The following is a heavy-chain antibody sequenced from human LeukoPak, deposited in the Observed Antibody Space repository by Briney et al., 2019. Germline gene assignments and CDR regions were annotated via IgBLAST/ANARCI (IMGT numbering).Heavy chain of an antibody. J-gene: IGHJ4*02. V-gene: IGHV1-69*01. CDR3: ARGPPNWGYDY. Sequence: SVKVSRKASGGAFSSYDISWVRQAPGQGLEWMGGITPIFGTAKYAQKFQGRVTITAVESMSTAYMELSSLRSDDTAVYYCARGPPNWGYDYWGPGTLVTVSS. CDR2: ITPIFGTA. CDR1: GGAFSSYD. D-gene: IGHD7-27*01.